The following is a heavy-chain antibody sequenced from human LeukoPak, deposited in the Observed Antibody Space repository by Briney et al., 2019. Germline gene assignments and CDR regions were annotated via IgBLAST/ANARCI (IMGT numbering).Heavy chain of an antibody. CDR3: ARDWSFGSGSYNNWFDP. Sequence: GASVKVSCKASGYTFTSYGISWVRQSPGQGLAWMGWISAYNGNTNYAQKLQGRVTMTTDTSTSTAYMELRSLRSDDTAVYYCARDWSFGSGSYNNWFDPWGQGTPVTVSS. D-gene: IGHD3-10*01. CDR2: ISAYNGNT. V-gene: IGHV1-18*04. CDR1: GYTFTSYG. J-gene: IGHJ5*02.